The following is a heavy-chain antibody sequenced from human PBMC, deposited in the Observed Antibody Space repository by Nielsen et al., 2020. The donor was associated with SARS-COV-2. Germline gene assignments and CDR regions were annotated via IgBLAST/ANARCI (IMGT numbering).Heavy chain of an antibody. J-gene: IGHJ6*02. D-gene: IGHD1-1*01. V-gene: IGHV4-30-4*01. CDR3: ARRYSEGFYYGMDV. CDR1: GGSISRGDYY. CDR2: IYYSGST. Sequence: SETLSLTCTVSGGSISRGDYYWSWIRQPPGKGLEWIGYIYYSGSTYYNPSLKSRVTISVDTSKNQFSLKLSSVTAADTAVYYCARRYSEGFYYGMDVWGQGTTVTVSS.